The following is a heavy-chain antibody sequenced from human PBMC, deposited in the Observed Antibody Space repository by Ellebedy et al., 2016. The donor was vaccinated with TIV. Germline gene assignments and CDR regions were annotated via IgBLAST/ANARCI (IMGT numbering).Heavy chain of an antibody. CDR1: GFTFSDYH. CDR3: AKDVVAPGLAFDY. CDR2: MTNSGGSK. J-gene: IGHJ4*02. V-gene: IGHV3-11*01. Sequence: PGGSLRLSCAASGFTFSDYHMSWFRQVPGKGLEWVSYMTNSGGSKDYADAVKGRFTISRDNTENSLYLQMNSLRAEDTALYYCAKDVVAPGLAFDYWGQGTLVTVSS. D-gene: IGHD2-15*01.